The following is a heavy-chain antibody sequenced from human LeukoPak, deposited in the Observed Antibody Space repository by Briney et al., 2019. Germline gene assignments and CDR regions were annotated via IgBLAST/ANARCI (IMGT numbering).Heavy chain of an antibody. V-gene: IGHV4-61*02. CDR3: ARGSRRFDP. CDR2: IYTSEST. Sequence: SQTLSLTCSVSGGSISSSNYYWSWIRQPAGKGLEWIGRIYTSESTNYNPSLKSRVTISVDTSRNQFSLKLSSMTAADTAVYYCARGSRRFDPWGQGTLVTVSS. CDR1: GGSISSSNYY. D-gene: IGHD3-10*01. J-gene: IGHJ5*02.